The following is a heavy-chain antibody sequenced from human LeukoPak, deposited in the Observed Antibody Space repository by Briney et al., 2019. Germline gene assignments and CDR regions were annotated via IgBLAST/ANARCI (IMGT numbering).Heavy chain of an antibody. CDR2: ISCSSSYI. CDR1: GFTFNTYN. CDR3: ARLYDGSAYHADHFDY. D-gene: IGHD3-22*01. J-gene: IGHJ4*02. Sequence: GGSLRLSCAGSGFTFNTYNMNWVRQAPGKGLEWVSYISCSSSYIYYADSVKGRFTISRDNDKNSLYLQMNSLRAEVTAVYYCARLYDGSAYHADHFDYWGQGTLVIVSS. V-gene: IGHV3-21*01.